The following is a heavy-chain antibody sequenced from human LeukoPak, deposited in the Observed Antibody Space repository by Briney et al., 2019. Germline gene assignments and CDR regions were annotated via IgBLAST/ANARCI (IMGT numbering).Heavy chain of an antibody. CDR3: ARYTSAWSTPTDAQYYFDY. V-gene: IGHV4-4*02. J-gene: IGHJ4*02. D-gene: IGHD6-13*01. CDR2: IYHSGST. CDR1: GGSISNSNW. Sequence: SETLSLTCTVSGGSISNSNWWTWVRQPPGRGLEWIGEIYHSGSTNYNPSLKSRVTISVDKSKSQFSLNLSSVTAADTAVYYCARYTSAWSTPTDAQYYFDYWGQGTLVTVSS.